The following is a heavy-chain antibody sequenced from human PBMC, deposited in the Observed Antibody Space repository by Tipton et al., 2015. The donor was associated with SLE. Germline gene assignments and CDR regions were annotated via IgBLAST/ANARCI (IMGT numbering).Heavy chain of an antibody. Sequence: GSLRLSCATSGFTLTNYAMSWVRQAPGKGLEWVSAISGSGGTTYHSDSVKGRFTISRDNSKKTLFLQMNSLRAEDTAVYYCAKDSLDLIAPAAYFDYWGQGTLVTVSS. D-gene: IGHD2-2*01. V-gene: IGHV3-23*01. CDR3: AKDSLDLIAPAAYFDY. CDR1: GFTLTNYA. CDR2: ISGSGGTT. J-gene: IGHJ4*02.